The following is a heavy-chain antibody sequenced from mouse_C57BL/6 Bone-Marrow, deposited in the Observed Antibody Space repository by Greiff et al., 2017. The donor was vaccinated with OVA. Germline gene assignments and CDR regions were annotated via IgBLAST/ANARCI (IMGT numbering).Heavy chain of an antibody. CDR3: AREDGSSFYYYAMDY. V-gene: IGHV1-75*01. Sequence: QVQLQQPGPELVKPGASVKLSCKASGYTFTDYYINWVKQRPGRGLEWIGWIFPGSGSTYYNEKFKGKATLTVDKSSSTAYMLLSSLTSEDSAVYFCAREDGSSFYYYAMDYWGQGTSVTVSS. D-gene: IGHD1-1*01. CDR2: IFPGSGST. CDR1: GYTFTDYY. J-gene: IGHJ4*01.